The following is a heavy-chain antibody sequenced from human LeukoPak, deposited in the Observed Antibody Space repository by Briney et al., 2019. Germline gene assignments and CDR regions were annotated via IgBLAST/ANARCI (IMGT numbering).Heavy chain of an antibody. CDR1: GGSISGYY. Sequence: SETLSLTCTVSGGSISGYYWSWMQQPPGKELEWIGYIYYSETSNYNPSLKSRVTISADTSKNQFSLKLTSVTAADTAVYYCARDLGRGGGNYYFDLWGQGILVTVSS. D-gene: IGHD2-15*01. CDR3: ARDLGRGGGNYYFDL. CDR2: IYYSETS. V-gene: IGHV4-59*13. J-gene: IGHJ4*02.